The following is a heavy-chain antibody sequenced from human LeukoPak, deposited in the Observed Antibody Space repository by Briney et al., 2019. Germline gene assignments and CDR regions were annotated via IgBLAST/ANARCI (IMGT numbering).Heavy chain of an antibody. V-gene: IGHV1-46*01. D-gene: IGHD1-26*01. Sequence: ASVKVSCKASGYTFTGYYMHWVRQAPGQGLEWMGIINPSGGSTSYAQKFQGRVTMTRDTSTSTVYMELSSLRSEDTAVYYCARVVTRGPELIDAFDIWGQGTMVTVSS. CDR1: GYTFTGYY. J-gene: IGHJ3*02. CDR2: INPSGGST. CDR3: ARVVTRGPELIDAFDI.